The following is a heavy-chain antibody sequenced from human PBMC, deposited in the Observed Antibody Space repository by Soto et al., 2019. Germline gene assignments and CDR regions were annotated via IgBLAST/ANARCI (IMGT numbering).Heavy chain of an antibody. D-gene: IGHD2-2*01. V-gene: IGHV1-69*06. Sequence: GASVKVSCKASGGTFSSYAISWVRPAPGQGLEWMVGIIPIFGTANYAQKFQGRVTITADKSTSTAYMELSSLRSEDTAVYYCARVSVVVPAAMNGGMDVWGQGTTVTVSS. CDR1: GGTFSSYA. J-gene: IGHJ6*02. CDR3: ARVSVVVPAAMNGGMDV. CDR2: IIPIFGTA.